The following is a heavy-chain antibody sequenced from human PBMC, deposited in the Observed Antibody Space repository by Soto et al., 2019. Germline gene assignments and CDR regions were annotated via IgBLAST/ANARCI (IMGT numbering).Heavy chain of an antibody. V-gene: IGHV4-31*03. CDR2: IYHSGST. CDR1: GGSISSDIYY. Sequence: SETLSLTCTVSGGSISSDIYYWTWIRQHPGKGMEWIGYIYHSGSTFYNPSLKSRVTISLDTSKNQFSLNLSSVTAADTAVYYCARYSGYESKNWFDPWGQGTLVTVSS. J-gene: IGHJ5*02. D-gene: IGHD5-12*01. CDR3: ARYSGYESKNWFDP.